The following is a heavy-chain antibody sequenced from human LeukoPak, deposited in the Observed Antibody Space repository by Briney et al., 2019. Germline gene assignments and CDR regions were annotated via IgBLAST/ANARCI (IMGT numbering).Heavy chain of an antibody. V-gene: IGHV1-2*02. Sequence: ASVKVSCKASGYTFTGYYMHWVRQAPGQGLEWMGWINPNSGGTNYAQKFQGRVTMTRDTSISTAYMELSRLRSDDTAVYYCARDMAYYDILTGYQGDFDYWGQGTLVTVSS. CDR1: GYTFTGYY. D-gene: IGHD3-9*01. J-gene: IGHJ4*02. CDR3: ARDMAYYDILTGYQGDFDY. CDR2: INPNSGGT.